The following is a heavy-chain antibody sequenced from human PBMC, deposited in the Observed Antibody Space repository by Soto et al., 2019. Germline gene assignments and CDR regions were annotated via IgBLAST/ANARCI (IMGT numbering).Heavy chain of an antibody. D-gene: IGHD5-12*01. CDR2: INAGNGNT. CDR1: GYTFTSYA. Sequence: GASVKVSCKASGYTFTSYAMHWVRQAPGQRLEWMGWINAGNGNTKYSQKFQGRVTITRDTSASTAYMELSSLRSEDTAVYYCARDRREWLRFFGDNWFDPWGQGTLVTVSS. V-gene: IGHV1-3*01. CDR3: ARDRREWLRFFGDNWFDP. J-gene: IGHJ5*02.